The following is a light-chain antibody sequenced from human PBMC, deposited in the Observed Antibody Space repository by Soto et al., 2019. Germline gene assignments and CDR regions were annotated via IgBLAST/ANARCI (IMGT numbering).Light chain of an antibody. CDR3: AAWDDSLNGYV. J-gene: IGLJ1*01. CDR2: SVN. Sequence: QSVLTQPPSASGTPGQRVVISCSGGSSNIGLDYLCWYQQVPGMAPKLLIYSVNQRPSGVPDRFSASKSGTSASLAISGLQSEDEAEYYCAAWDDSLNGYVFGPGTKVTVL. V-gene: IGLV1-44*01. CDR1: SSNIGLDY.